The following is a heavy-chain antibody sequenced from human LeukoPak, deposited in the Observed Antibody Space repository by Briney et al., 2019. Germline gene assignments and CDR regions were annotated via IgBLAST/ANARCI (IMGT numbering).Heavy chain of an antibody. CDR1: GFTVSSNY. D-gene: IGHD3-22*01. CDR2: IYSGGST. CDR3: ARGATMMSGYYYGMDV. V-gene: IGHV3-53*01. Sequence: GGSLRLSCAASGFTVSSNYMSWVRQAPGKGLEWVSVIYSGGSTYYAGSVKGRFTISRDNSKNTLYLQMNSLRAEDTAVYYCARGATMMSGYYYGMDVWGQGTTITVSS. J-gene: IGHJ6*02.